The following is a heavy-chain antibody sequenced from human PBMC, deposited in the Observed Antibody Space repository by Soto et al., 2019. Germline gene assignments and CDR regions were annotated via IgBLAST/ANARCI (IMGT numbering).Heavy chain of an antibody. V-gene: IGHV4-31*02. Sequence: QVQVQESGPGLVKPSQTLSLICTVSGDSISSGGYYWSWIRQHPGKGPEWMGYIYHSGSTFYRPSLKSRVSISRDTSKNQFSLKLTSVTAADTAIYYCARSVQVRGGLITSGLAWFDPWGQGILVTVSS. CDR2: IYHSGST. CDR3: ARSVQVRGGLITSGLAWFDP. CDR1: GDSISSGGYY. D-gene: IGHD3-10*01. J-gene: IGHJ5*02.